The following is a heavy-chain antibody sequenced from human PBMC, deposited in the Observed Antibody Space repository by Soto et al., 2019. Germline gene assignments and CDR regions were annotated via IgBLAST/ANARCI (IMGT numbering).Heavy chain of an antibody. J-gene: IGHJ4*02. CDR1: GGSISSGDNS. D-gene: IGHD5-12*01. V-gene: IGHV4-30-2*01. Sequence: QLQLQESGSGLVKPSQTLSLTCAVSGGSISSGDNSWSWIRQPPGKVLEWIGYIYHNGNTYYNPSLNSRATVSVDRSKNEFSLRLTSVTAADTAVYFCASRRIPSGYDAFFDVWGQGILVTVSS. CDR3: ASRRIPSGYDAFFDV. CDR2: IYHNGNT.